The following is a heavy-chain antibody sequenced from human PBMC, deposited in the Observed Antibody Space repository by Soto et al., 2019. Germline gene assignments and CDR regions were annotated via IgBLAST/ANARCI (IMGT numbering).Heavy chain of an antibody. D-gene: IGHD2-2*01. J-gene: IGHJ6*02. V-gene: IGHV3-30-3*01. CDR1: GFTFSSYA. Sequence: GGSLRLSXAASGFTFSSYAMHWVRQAPGKGLEWVAVISYDGSNKYYADSVKGRFTISRDNSKNTLYLQMNSLRAEDTAVYYCARSIVVVPAAALYYYYYGMDVWGQGTTVTVSS. CDR2: ISYDGSNK. CDR3: ARSIVVVPAAALYYYYYGMDV.